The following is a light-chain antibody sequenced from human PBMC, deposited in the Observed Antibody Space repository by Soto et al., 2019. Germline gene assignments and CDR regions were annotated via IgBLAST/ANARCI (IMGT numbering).Light chain of an antibody. CDR1: QSVSSSY. Sequence: EIVLTQSPGTLSLSPGERATLSCRASQSVSSSYLAWYQQKPGQAPRLLSSGASSSATGIPDRFSGSGSGTDFTITISRLEPEAFAVYYCQQYGSAPLTFGGGTKVAIK. V-gene: IGKV3-20*01. CDR3: QQYGSAPLT. J-gene: IGKJ4*01. CDR2: GAS.